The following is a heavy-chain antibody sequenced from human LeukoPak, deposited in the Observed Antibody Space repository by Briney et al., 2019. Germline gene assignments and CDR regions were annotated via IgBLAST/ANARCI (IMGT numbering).Heavy chain of an antibody. Sequence: PGGSLRLSCAASGFTFSSYGMHWVRQAPGKGLEWVAFIRYDGSNKYYADSVKGRFTISRDNSKNTLYLQMNSLRAEDTAVYYCAKSANIVGATTDAFDIWGQGTMVTVSS. CDR1: GFTFSSYG. CDR2: IRYDGSNK. CDR3: AKSANIVGATTDAFDI. D-gene: IGHD1-26*01. V-gene: IGHV3-30*02. J-gene: IGHJ3*02.